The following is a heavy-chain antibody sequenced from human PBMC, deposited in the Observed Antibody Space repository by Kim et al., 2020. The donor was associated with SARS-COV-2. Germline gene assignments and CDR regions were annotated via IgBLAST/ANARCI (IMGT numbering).Heavy chain of an antibody. J-gene: IGHJ4*02. CDR2: INAGNGDT. CDR3: ARSGPDYYDTSGYGLFDY. CDR1: GYSFSDYG. V-gene: IGHV1-3*01. D-gene: IGHD3-22*01. Sequence: ASVKVSCKTSGYSFSDYGMHWVRQAPGQRLEWMGWINAGNGDTKYSQKIQDRVSITRGTSASTVDMEVDSLRYEDTSVYYCARSGPDYYDTSGYGLFDYWGQGTLVIVSS.